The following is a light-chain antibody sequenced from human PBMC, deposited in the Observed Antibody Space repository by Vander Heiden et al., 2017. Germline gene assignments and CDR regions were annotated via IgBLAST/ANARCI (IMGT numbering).Light chain of an antibody. J-gene: IGKJ3*01. Sequence: DIQMTQSPSSLSASVGDTLTIPCRASQGISIYLAWYQQRPGQVPKLLTYAAYTWQSGVPSRFSGGGSGTDFTLTISGLQPEDVATYYCQKYNTGVTFGPGTKVDIK. V-gene: IGKV1-27*01. CDR3: QKYNTGVT. CDR1: QGISIY. CDR2: AAY.